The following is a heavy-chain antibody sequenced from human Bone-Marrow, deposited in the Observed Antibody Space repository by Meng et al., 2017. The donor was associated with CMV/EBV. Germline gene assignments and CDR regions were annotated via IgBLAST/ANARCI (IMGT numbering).Heavy chain of an antibody. D-gene: IGHD4-17*01. CDR1: GGNFRRYE. CDR2: ISAYNGNT. J-gene: IGHJ6*02. CDR3: ARVRYGDYYGMDV. Sequence: ASVKVSCKASGGNFRRYEIRWVGQAPGHGLEWMGRISAYNGNTNYAQKLQGRVTMTTDTSTSTAYMELRSLRSDDTAVYYCARVRYGDYYGMDVWGQGTTVTVS. V-gene: IGHV1-18*04.